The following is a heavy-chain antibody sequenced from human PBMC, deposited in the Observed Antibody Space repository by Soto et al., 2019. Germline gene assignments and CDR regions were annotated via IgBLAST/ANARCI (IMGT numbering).Heavy chain of an antibody. CDR2: ISAYICNT. D-gene: IGHD1-7*01. J-gene: IGHJ6*02. V-gene: IGHV1-18*01. CDR3: SRVKDRLQLGGNYHYILDV. Sequence: ASVKVSCKASGYTFTSYVISWVRQAPGQGQDWMGCISAYICNTYYAQKLQGRVTMTIDTSMSTAYMELRSLSSDDTAVYFCSRVKDRLQLGGNYHYILDVWGQGTTVTVSS. CDR1: GYTFTSYV.